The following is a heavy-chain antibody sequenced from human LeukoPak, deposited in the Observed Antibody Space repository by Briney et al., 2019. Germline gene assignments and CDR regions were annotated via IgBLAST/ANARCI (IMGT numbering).Heavy chain of an antibody. V-gene: IGHV3-23*01. Sequence: GGSLRLSCAASGFTFSSYWMHWVRQAPGKGLVWVSGISGGGVTTYYADSVKGRFTISRDNSKNTLYLQMNSLRADDTAIYYCARNQQLGGHSYYYYGMDVWGQGTTVTVSS. CDR2: ISGGGVTT. D-gene: IGHD3-16*01. J-gene: IGHJ6*02. CDR1: GFTFSSYW. CDR3: ARNQQLGGHSYYYYGMDV.